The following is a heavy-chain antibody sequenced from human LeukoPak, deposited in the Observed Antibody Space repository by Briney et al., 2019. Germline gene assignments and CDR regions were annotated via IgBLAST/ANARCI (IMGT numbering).Heavy chain of an antibody. CDR3: ARPLYCSGGTCHSDYYYGIDV. Sequence: ASVKVSCKASGYTFTGYYMHWVRQAPGDGLEWMGRINTNSSGTNYAQKFQGRVTMTRDTSISTVYMELRGLRTGDTAIYFCARPLYCSGGTCHSDYYYGIDVWGQGTTVTVSS. D-gene: IGHD2-15*01. J-gene: IGHJ6*02. CDR2: INTNSSGT. V-gene: IGHV1-2*02. CDR1: GYTFTGYY.